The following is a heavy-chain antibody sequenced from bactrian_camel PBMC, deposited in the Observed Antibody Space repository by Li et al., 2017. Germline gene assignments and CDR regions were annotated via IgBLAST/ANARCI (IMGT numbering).Heavy chain of an antibody. J-gene: IGHJ4*01. CDR1: GGPYAGHC. CDR3: AADVDFCYSDYDSPQPYEYSY. Sequence: QVQLVESGGGSVQAGGSLRLSCVSSGGPYAGHCMGWFRQAPGSQREVVATIFTGGPAVYYAASVKGRFIISQDNEKNTLFLQMGSLKPEDTAMYYCAADVDFCYSDYDSPQPYEYSYSGQGTQVTVS. D-gene: IGHD4*01. CDR2: IFTGGPAV. V-gene: IGHV3S54*01.